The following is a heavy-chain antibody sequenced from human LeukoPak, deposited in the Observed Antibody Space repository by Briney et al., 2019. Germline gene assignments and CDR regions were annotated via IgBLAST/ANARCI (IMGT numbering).Heavy chain of an antibody. CDR3: AKAGVYGDPADY. D-gene: IGHD4-17*01. CDR1: GFTFSSYA. CDR2: ISGSGGST. V-gene: IGHV3-23*01. Sequence: GGSLRLSCAASGFTFSSYAMSWVRQAPGKGLEWVSGISGSGGSTYYADSVKGRFTISRDNSKNTLYLQMNSLRAEDTAVYFCAKAGVYGDPADYWGQGTLVTVSS. J-gene: IGHJ4*02.